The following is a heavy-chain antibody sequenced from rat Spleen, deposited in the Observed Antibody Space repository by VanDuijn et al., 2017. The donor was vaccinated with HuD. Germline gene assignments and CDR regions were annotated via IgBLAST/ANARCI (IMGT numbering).Heavy chain of an antibody. V-gene: IGHV5-58*01. J-gene: IGHJ4*01. Sequence: EVQLVETGGGLVQPGRSLKLSCVASGFTFSSYWMYWIRQAPGKGLEWVSTINTDGGSTHYPDSVKGRLTISRDNAENTVYLQMNSLRSEDTATYYCGKDMNYYSTYPFYVMGAWGQGASVTVSS. CDR2: INTDGGST. CDR3: GKDMNYYSTYPFYVMGA. D-gene: IGHD1-2*01. CDR1: GFTFSSYW.